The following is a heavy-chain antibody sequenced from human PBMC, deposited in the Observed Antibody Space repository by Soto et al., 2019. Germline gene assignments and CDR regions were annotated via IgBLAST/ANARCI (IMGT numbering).Heavy chain of an antibody. D-gene: IGHD5-12*01. J-gene: IGHJ6*02. CDR1: GFTFSSYA. CDR3: ARDKGGRDGYNFGYYYYGMDV. Sequence: QVQLVESGGGVVQPGRSLRLSCAASGFTFSSYAMHWVRQAPGKGLEWVAVISYDGSNKYYAVSVKGRFTISRDNSKNTLYLQMNSLRAEDTAVYYCARDKGGRDGYNFGYYYYGMDVWGQGTTVTVSS. CDR2: ISYDGSNK. V-gene: IGHV3-30-3*01.